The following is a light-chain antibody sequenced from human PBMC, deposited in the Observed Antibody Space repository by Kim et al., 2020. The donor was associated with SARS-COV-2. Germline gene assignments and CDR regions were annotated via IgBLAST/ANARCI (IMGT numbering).Light chain of an antibody. CDR1: KLGDKY. Sequence: SYELTQPPSVSVSPGQTASITCSGDKLGDKYAFWYQQKPGQSPVLVIYQDWKRPSGIPERFSGSNAGNTATLTISGTQAMDEADYYCQAWDSSTAVFGGG. V-gene: IGLV3-1*01. CDR2: QDW. J-gene: IGLJ2*01. CDR3: QAWDSSTAV.